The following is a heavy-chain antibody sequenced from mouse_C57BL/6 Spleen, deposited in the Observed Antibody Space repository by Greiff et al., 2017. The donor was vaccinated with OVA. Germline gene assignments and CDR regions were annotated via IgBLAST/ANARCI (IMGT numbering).Heavy chain of an antibody. V-gene: IGHV1-55*01. J-gene: IGHJ4*01. D-gene: IGHD2-1*01. CDR2: IYPGSGST. CDR1: GYTFTSYW. Sequence: QVQLQQPGAELVKPGASVKMSCKASGYTFTSYWITWVKQRPGQGLEWIGDIYPGSGSTNYSEKFKSKATLTVDTSSSTAYMQLSSLTSEDSAVYYCARSNGNFPMDYWGQGTSVTVSS. CDR3: ARSNGNFPMDY.